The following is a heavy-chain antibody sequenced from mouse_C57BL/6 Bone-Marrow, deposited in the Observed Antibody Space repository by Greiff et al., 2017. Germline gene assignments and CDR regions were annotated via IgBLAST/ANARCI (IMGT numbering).Heavy chain of an antibody. CDR2: INYDGSST. V-gene: IGHV5-16*01. CDR1: GFTFSDYY. CDR3: ARDSGGLTWFAY. J-gene: IGHJ3*01. Sequence: EVQRVESEGGLVQPGSSMKLSCTASGFTFSDYYMAWVRQVPEKGLEWVANINYDGSSTYYLDSLKSRFIISRDNAKNILYLQMSSLKSEDTATYYCARDSGGLTWFAYWGQGTLVTVSA.